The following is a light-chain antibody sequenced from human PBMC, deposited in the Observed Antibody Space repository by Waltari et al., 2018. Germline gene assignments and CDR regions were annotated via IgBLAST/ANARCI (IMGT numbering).Light chain of an antibody. V-gene: IGKV3-15*01. Sequence: IVLTQSPPTLSLSPGEQTPLSCRARQSVSSGLAWYQQKPVQAPRLLIYSASSRATGIPDRFSGSGSGTDFTLTISSLEPEDFAVYYCQQYSNWPYSFGQGTKVEIK. CDR3: QQYSNWPYS. J-gene: IGKJ2*03. CDR2: SAS. CDR1: QSVSSG.